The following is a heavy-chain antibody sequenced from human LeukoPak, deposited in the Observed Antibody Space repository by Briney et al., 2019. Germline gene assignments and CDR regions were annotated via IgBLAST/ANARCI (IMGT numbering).Heavy chain of an antibody. CDR2: MHYRGPT. V-gene: IGHV4-39*07. CDR3: ARDDYSNLGGYYMDV. J-gene: IGHJ6*03. D-gene: IGHD4-11*01. Sequence: SETLSLTCSVSGGPISANEYYWVWIRQPPGKGLEWIGSMHYRGPTYYNPSLKSRATMSVDTSKNQFSLKLSSVTAADTAVYYCARDDYSNLGGYYMDVWGKGTTVTVSS. CDR1: GGPISANEYY.